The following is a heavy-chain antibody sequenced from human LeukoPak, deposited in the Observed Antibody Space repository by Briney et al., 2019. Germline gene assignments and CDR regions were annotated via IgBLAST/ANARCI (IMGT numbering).Heavy chain of an antibody. D-gene: IGHD6-19*01. Sequence: SETLSLTCAVYGGSFSGYYWSWIRQPPGKGLEWIGEINHSGSTNYNPSLKSRVTISVDTSRNQFSLKPSSVTAADTAVYYCARHRGRGIAVAGILGPFDYWGQGTLVTVSS. CDR1: GGSFSGYY. J-gene: IGHJ4*02. V-gene: IGHV4-34*01. CDR3: ARHRGRGIAVAGILGPFDY. CDR2: INHSGST.